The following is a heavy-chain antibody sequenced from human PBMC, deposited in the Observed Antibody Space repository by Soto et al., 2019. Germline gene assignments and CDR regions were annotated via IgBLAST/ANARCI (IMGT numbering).Heavy chain of an antibody. CDR1: GFICGSYD. Sequence: GGSLRLSCAASGFICGSYDMSWVRQAPGKGLEWVSTILVDGRTFYVDSVKGRFTISRDSSQNTVYLQTNSLTAGDTALYYCAKATATGGGAFDICGQGTKVTVSS. CDR3: AKATATGGGAFDI. D-gene: IGHD2-8*02. J-gene: IGHJ3*02. CDR2: ILVDGRT. V-gene: IGHV3-23*01.